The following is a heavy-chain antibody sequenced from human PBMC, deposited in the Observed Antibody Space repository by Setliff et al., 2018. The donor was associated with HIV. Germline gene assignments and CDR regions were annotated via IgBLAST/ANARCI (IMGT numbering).Heavy chain of an antibody. CDR3: ARDAFDYTAYYYSYMDV. J-gene: IGHJ6*03. CDR2: INPSGGST. D-gene: IGHD4-4*01. Sequence: RASVKVSCKASGYTFTNYYIHWVRQAPGQGLEWMGIINPSGGSTTYAQKFQGRVTMTRDTSTSTVYMELSSLRSEDTAVYYCARDAFDYTAYYYSYMDVGGKGTTVTVSS. V-gene: IGHV1-46*01. CDR1: GYTFTNYY.